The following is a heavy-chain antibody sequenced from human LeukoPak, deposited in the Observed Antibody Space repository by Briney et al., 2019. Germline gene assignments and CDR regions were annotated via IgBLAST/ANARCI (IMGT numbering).Heavy chain of an antibody. J-gene: IGHJ5*02. CDR2: IGAGGSTT. V-gene: IGHV3-23*01. Sequence: GGSLRLSCAASGFTLSNYAMTWVRQAPGKGLEWVSAIGAGGSTTYYADSVKGQFTISRDNSKNTLFLQMNNLRAEDTAVYYCTRGIAAAGSFWLDPWGQGTLVTVSS. D-gene: IGHD6-13*01. CDR3: TRGIAAAGSFWLDP. CDR1: GFTLSNYA.